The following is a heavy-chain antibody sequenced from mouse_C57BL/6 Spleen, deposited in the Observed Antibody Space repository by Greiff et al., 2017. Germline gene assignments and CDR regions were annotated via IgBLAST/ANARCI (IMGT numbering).Heavy chain of an antibody. CDR1: GYTFTSYG. CDR2: IYPRSGNT. D-gene: IGHD2-1*01. J-gene: IGHJ3*01. CDR3: AREGNYAWFAY. V-gene: IGHV1-81*01. Sequence: QVQLQQSGAELARPGASVKLSCKASGYTFTSYGISWVKQRPGQGLEWIGEIYPRSGNTYYNEKFKGKATLTADKSSSTAYMELRSLTSEDSAVYFCAREGNYAWFAYWGQGTLVTVSA.